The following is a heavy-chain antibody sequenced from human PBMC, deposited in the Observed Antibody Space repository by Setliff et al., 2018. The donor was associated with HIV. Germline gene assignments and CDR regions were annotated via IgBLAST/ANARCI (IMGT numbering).Heavy chain of an antibody. CDR1: GYTFTDYY. Sequence: RASVKVSCKASGYTFTDYYIHWVRQAPGQGLEWMGRINPNSGGTNYAQKLQGRVTMTRDRSISTAYMELSRLISADTAVYYCATKVYCTNGVCLDAFDTWGQGTMVTVSS. CDR2: INPNSGGT. CDR3: ATKVYCTNGVCLDAFDT. V-gene: IGHV1-2*06. J-gene: IGHJ3*02. D-gene: IGHD2-8*01.